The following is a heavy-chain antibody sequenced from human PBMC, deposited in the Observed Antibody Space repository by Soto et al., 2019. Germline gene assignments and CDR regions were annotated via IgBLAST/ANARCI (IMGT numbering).Heavy chain of an antibody. CDR1: GYSFTSYW. Sequence: GESLKISCKGSGYSFTSYWIAWVRQMPGKGLEWMGIIYPGDSDTRYSPPFQGQVTISADKSISTAYLQWSSLKASDTAMYYWARPPQYYDAFNCWGQGTMVTVSS. CDR2: IYPGDSDT. J-gene: IGHJ3*01. CDR3: ARPPQYYDAFNC. V-gene: IGHV5-51*01. D-gene: IGHD1-26*01.